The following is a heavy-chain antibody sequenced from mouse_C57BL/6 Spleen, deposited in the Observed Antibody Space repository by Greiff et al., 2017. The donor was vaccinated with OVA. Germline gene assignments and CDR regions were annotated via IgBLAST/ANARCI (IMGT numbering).Heavy chain of an antibody. Sequence: VQLKESGPGLVKPSQSLSLTCSVTGYSITSGYYWNWIRQFPGNKLEWMGYISYDGSNNYNPSLKNRISITRDTSKNQFFLKLNSVTTEDTATYDCARGYGNFSWFAYWGQGTLVTVSA. CDR2: ISYDGSN. V-gene: IGHV3-6*01. D-gene: IGHD2-1*01. J-gene: IGHJ3*01. CDR1: GYSITSGYY. CDR3: ARGYGNFSWFAY.